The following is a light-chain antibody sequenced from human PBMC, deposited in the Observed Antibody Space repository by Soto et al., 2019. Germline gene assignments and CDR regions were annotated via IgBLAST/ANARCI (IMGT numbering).Light chain of an antibody. CDR2: DAS. V-gene: IGKV3-20*01. J-gene: IGKJ1*01. Sequence: EIVLTQSPGTLALSPGERATLSCRASQSVISSYLAWHQQKPGQAPSLLIYDASTRATGIPDRFSSSGSGTDLTLTISRLEPEDFAVYYCQPYTSSPRTFGQGTKVDI. CDR1: QSVISSY. CDR3: QPYTSSPRT.